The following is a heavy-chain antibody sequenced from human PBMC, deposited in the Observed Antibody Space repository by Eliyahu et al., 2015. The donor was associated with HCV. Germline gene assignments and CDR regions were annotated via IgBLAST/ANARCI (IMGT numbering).Heavy chain of an antibody. CDR2: ISYDGTTK. Sequence: QVQLVESGGGVVQPGKSLRLSCAASGFMFXGYGMHWVRQAPGKGLEWVAVISYDGTTKYHADSVKGRVTISRDNSKNTLYLQMNSLRTEDTAIYYCAKAGGDPYFSFLGYYYFMDVWGKGTAVAVSS. D-gene: IGHD2/OR15-2a*01. CDR1: GFMFXGYG. V-gene: IGHV3-30*18. CDR3: AKAGGDPYFSFLGYYYFMDV. J-gene: IGHJ6*03.